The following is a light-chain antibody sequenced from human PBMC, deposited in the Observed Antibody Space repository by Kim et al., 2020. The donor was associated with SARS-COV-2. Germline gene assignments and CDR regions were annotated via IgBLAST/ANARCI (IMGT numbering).Light chain of an antibody. CDR1: QGISNY. Sequence: SASVGDRVTITCRASQGISNYVAWYQQTPGKAPKLLIYAASTLQSGVPSRFSGSGSGTAFTLTISSLQPEDFATYFCQQFNSYPTFGQGTKVDIK. V-gene: IGKV1-9*01. CDR2: AAS. CDR3: QQFNSYPT. J-gene: IGKJ1*01.